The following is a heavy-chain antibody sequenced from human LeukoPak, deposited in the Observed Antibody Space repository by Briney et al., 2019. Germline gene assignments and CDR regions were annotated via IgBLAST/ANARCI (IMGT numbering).Heavy chain of an antibody. D-gene: IGHD1-26*01. Sequence: GGSLRLSCAASGFTLSYNYMTWVRQAPGKGLEWVSVIYSGGSTYYTDSVKGRFTISRHNSKNTLYLQMNSLRAEDTAVYYCARARSRGLMDYWGQGTLVTVSS. CDR2: IYSGGST. J-gene: IGHJ4*02. CDR1: GFTLSYNY. V-gene: IGHV3-53*04. CDR3: ARARSRGLMDY.